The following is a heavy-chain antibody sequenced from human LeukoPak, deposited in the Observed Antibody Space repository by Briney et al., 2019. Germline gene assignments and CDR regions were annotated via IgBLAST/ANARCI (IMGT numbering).Heavy chain of an antibody. V-gene: IGHV4-61*02. Sequence: SQTLSLTCTVSGGSISSGSYYWSWIRQPAGKGLEWIGRIYTSGSTNYNPSLKSRVTISVDTSKNQFSLQLSSVTAADTAVYYCATVEMATMGFDYWGQGTLVTVSS. CDR3: ATVEMATMGFDY. CDR1: GGSISSGSYY. J-gene: IGHJ4*02. CDR2: IYTSGST. D-gene: IGHD5-24*01.